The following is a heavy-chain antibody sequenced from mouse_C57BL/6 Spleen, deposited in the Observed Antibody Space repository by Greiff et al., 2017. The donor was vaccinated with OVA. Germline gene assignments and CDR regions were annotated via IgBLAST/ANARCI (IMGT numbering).Heavy chain of an antibody. CDR1: GYAFSSSW. CDR2: IYPGAGDT. J-gene: IGHJ2*01. V-gene: IGHV1-82*01. CDR3: ARERTNYVDY. Sequence: VKLQESGPELVKPGASVKISCKASGYAFSSSWMNWVKQRPGKGLEWIGRIYPGAGDTNYNGKFKGKATLTANKSSSTAYMQLSSLTSEDSAVYFCARERTNYVDYWGQGTTLTVSS.